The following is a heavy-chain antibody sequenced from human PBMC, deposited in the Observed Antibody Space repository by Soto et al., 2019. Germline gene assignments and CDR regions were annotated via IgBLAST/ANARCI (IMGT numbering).Heavy chain of an antibody. D-gene: IGHD3-16*01. CDR1: GFTFSSYA. CDR3: AKDEYDYIWGSYIG. Sequence: PGGSLRLSCAASGFTFSSYAMSWVRQAPGKGLEWVSAISGSGGSTYYADSVKGRFTISRDNSKNTLYLQMNSLRAEDTAVYYCAKDEYDYIWGSYIGWGQGTLVTVSS. J-gene: IGHJ4*02. V-gene: IGHV3-23*01. CDR2: ISGSGGST.